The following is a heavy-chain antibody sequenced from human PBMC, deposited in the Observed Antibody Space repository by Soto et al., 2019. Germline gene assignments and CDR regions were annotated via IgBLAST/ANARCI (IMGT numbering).Heavy chain of an antibody. V-gene: IGHV4-39*01. D-gene: IGHD6-13*01. CDR2: IYYSGST. CDR3: ATRAKIAAAGSGWENWFDP. J-gene: IGHJ5*02. CDR1: GGSISSSSYY. Sequence: SETLSLTCTVSGGSISSSSYYWGWIRQPPGKGLEWIGSIYYSGSTYYNPSLKSRVTISVDTSKNQFSLKLSSVTAADTAVYYCATRAKIAAAGSGWENWFDPWGQGTLVTVSS.